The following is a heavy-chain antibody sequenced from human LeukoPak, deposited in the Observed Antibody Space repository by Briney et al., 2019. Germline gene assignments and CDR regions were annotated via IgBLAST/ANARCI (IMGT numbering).Heavy chain of an antibody. Sequence: PGRSLRLSCAASGFTFSNYAMEWVRQAPGKGLEWVALISYDGKHKYYADSMKGRFTISRDNSKNTLYLQMNSLRAEDTAVYYCARARGVSTGYRPIDYWGQGTLVTVSS. D-gene: IGHD3-22*01. V-gene: IGHV3-30*04. J-gene: IGHJ4*02. CDR3: ARARGVSTGYRPIDY. CDR2: ISYDGKHK. CDR1: GFTFSNYA.